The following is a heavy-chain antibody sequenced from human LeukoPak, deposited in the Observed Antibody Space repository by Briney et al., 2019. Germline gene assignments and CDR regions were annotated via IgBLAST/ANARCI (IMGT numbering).Heavy chain of an antibody. CDR3: ARHVVPYSSGLTGFDY. CDR1: GYPFATYW. CDR2: IYPSDSDA. Sequence: GESLKICCKGSGYPFATYWIGWVRQVPGKGLEWVGIIYPSDSDARYSPFFQGQVTISADKSITTAYLQWSSLKASDTAMYYCARHVVPYSSGLTGFDYWGQGTLVTVSS. D-gene: IGHD6-19*01. J-gene: IGHJ4*02. V-gene: IGHV5-51*01.